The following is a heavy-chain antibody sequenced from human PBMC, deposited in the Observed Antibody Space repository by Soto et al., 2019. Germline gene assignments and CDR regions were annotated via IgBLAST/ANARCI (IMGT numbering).Heavy chain of an antibody. CDR3: AKGGPGVWFAYGLDV. CDR1: GFTVSSNY. J-gene: IGHJ6*02. D-gene: IGHD3-10*01. CDR2: IYSGGST. V-gene: IGHV3-53*05. Sequence: PGGSLRLSCAASGFTVSSNYMSWVRQAPGKGLEWVSVIYSGGSTYYADSVKGRFTISRDNSKNKLYLQMNSLRAEDTGVFYCAKGGPGVWFAYGLDVWGQGTTVTVSS.